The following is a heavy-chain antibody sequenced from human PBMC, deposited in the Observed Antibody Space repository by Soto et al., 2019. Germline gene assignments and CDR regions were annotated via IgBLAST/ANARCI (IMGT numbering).Heavy chain of an antibody. CDR3: ARHLTYCSAGSCYSDFPYYGMDV. J-gene: IGHJ6*02. Sequence: SETLSLTCAVSGGSISGSNWWSWVRQPPGKGLEWIGEIYHSGSTNYNPSLKSRVTKSVDKSKNKFSLKLRSVTAADTAVYYCARHLTYCSAGSCYSDFPYYGMDVWGQGTTVTVSS. CDR2: IYHSGST. CDR1: GGSISGSNW. D-gene: IGHD2-15*01. V-gene: IGHV4-4*02.